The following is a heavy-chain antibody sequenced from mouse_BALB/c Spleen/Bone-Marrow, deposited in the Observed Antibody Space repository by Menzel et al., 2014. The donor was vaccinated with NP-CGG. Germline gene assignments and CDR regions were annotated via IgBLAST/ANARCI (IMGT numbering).Heavy chain of an antibody. Sequence: QVQLQQSGAELVKPGASVKLSCKASGYTFTGYWMHWVKQRPGQGLEWIGEINPSNGGTNFNEKFKSRATLTVDKSSSTAYMQLSSLTSEDSAVYYCARERYAGYYFDYWGQGTTLTVSS. CDR1: GYTFTGYW. D-gene: IGHD2-3*01. CDR3: ARERYAGYYFDY. CDR2: INPSNGGT. V-gene: IGHV1S81*02. J-gene: IGHJ2*01.